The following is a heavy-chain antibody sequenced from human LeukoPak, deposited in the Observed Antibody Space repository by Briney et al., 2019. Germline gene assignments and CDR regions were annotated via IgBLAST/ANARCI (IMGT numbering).Heavy chain of an antibody. CDR3: ANHPSGYSSSWYWFDP. CDR1: GFTFSSYA. Sequence: GGSLRLSCAASGFTFSSYAMSWVRQAPGKGLEWVSAISGSGGSTYYADSVKGRFTISRDNSKNTLYLQMNSLRAEDTAVYYRANHPSGYSSSWYWFDPWGQGTLVTVSS. D-gene: IGHD6-13*01. J-gene: IGHJ5*02. CDR2: ISGSGGST. V-gene: IGHV3-23*01.